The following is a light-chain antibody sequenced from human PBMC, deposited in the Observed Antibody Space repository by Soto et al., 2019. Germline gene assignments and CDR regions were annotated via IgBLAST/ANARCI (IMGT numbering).Light chain of an antibody. J-gene: IGLJ2*01. Sequence: SYELTQQPSVSVSPGQTASITCSGDKLGDKYAYWYQQKPGQSPVMVIFQDTKRPSGIPERFSGSNSGNTATLTISGTQAMAEADYYCQTWDSSVVFGGGTKLTVL. V-gene: IGLV3-1*01. CDR1: KLGDKY. CDR2: QDT. CDR3: QTWDSSVV.